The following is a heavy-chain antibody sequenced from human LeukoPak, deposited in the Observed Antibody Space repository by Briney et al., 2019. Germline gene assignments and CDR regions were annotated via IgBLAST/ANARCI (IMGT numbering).Heavy chain of an antibody. J-gene: IGHJ4*02. CDR1: GFTLSSYR. V-gene: IGHV3-7*01. CDR3: ARTSGTGWSY. D-gene: IGHD3-9*01. CDR2: IKQDGSEK. Sequence: GSLRLSCAASGFTLSSYRMSWVRQAPGKGLEWVANIKQDGSEKYYVDSVKGRFTISRDNAKNTLYLQMDSLRAEDTAVYYCARTSGTGWSYWDQGTLVIVSS.